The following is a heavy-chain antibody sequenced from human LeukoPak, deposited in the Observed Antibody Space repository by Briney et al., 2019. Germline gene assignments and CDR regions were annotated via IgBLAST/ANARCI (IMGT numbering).Heavy chain of an antibody. CDR2: IFWNDDK. J-gene: IGHJ4*02. D-gene: IGHD5-18*01. Sequence: SGPTLVKLTQTLTLTCTFSGFSLTTRGVGVGWIRQPPGKALEWLALIFWNDDKRHSPSLKSRLTITKDTSKNQVVLTLTNLVPVDTATYYCAQRPLTAMVGFDYWGQGTLVTVSS. V-gene: IGHV2-5*01. CDR1: GFSLTTRGVG. CDR3: AQRPLTAMVGFDY.